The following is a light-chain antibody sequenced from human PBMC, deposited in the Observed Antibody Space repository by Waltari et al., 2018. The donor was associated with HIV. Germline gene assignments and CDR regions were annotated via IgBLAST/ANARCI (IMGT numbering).Light chain of an antibody. V-gene: IGLV2-8*01. CDR3: SSYAGSDNRVV. J-gene: IGLJ2*01. CDR1: SSDVGGYNS. Sequence: QSALTQPPSTSGSPGQSVTISCTGTSSDVGGYNSVSWYQQHPGKAPKLIIYEVIKRPPGVPDRFSGSKSGNTAALTVSGLQAEDEADYYCSSYAGSDNRVVFGGGTKLTVL. CDR2: EVI.